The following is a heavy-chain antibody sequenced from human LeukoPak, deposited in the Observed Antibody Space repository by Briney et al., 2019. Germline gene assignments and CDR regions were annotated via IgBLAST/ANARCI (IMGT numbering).Heavy chain of an antibody. D-gene: IGHD5-24*01. J-gene: IGHJ4*02. CDR1: GFAVSSNY. Sequence: GGSLRLSCAASGFAVSSNYMSWVRQAPGKGLEWVSVIYSGGSTYYADSVKGRFTISRDNSKNTLYLQMNSLRAEDTAVYYCARDSGDGYNSFDYWGQGTLVTVSS. CDR3: ARDSGDGYNSFDY. CDR2: IYSGGST. V-gene: IGHV3-53*01.